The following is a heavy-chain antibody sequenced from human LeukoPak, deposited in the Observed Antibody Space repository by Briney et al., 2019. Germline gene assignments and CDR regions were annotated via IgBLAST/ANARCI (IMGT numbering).Heavy chain of an antibody. CDR3: ARHALYCSSTSCYFNYFDY. CDR2: IDHSGRT. J-gene: IGHJ4*02. D-gene: IGHD2-2*01. Sequence: PSETLSLTCAVYGGSFSGYYWSWIRQPPGKGLEWIGEIDHSGRTNSNPSLKSRVAISVDTSKNQFSLRLSSVTAADTAVYYCARHALYCSSTSCYFNYFDYWGQGTLVTVSS. CDR1: GGSFSGYY. V-gene: IGHV4-34*01.